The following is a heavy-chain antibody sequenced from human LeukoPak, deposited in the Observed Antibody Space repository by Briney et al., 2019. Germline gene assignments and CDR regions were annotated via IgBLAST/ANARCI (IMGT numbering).Heavy chain of an antibody. V-gene: IGHV3-15*01. CDR2: IKSKTDGGTT. J-gene: IGHJ4*02. CDR1: GFTFNNAW. Sequence: GGSLRLSCAASGFTFNNAWMSWVRQAPGKGLEWVGRIKSKTDGGTTDYAAPVKGRFTISRDDSKNTLYLQMNSLKTEDTAVYYCTTRMQQLVLNDYWGQGTLVTVSS. CDR3: TTRMQQLVLNDY. D-gene: IGHD6-13*01.